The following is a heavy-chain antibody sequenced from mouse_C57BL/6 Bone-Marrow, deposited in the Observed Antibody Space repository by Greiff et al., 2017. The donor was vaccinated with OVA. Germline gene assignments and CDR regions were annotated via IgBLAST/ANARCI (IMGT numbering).Heavy chain of an antibody. V-gene: IGHV10-3*01. J-gene: IGHJ4*01. Sequence: VKDRFTISRDDSQSMLYLQMNNLKTEDTAMYYCVRDLPYAMDYWGQGTSVTVSS. CDR3: VRDLPYAMDY.